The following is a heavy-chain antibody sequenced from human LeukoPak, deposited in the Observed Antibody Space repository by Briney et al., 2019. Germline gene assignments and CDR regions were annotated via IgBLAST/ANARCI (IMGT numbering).Heavy chain of an antibody. CDR1: GGTFSSYA. CDR2: IIPSLGIA. J-gene: IGHJ4*02. Sequence: SVKVSCKASGGTFSSYAISWVRQAPGQGLEWMGRIIPSLGIANYAQKFQGRVTITADKSTSTAYMELSSLRSEDTAVYYCASAVQTYYYDSSGFDYWGQGTLVTVSS. CDR3: ASAVQTYYYDSSGFDY. D-gene: IGHD3-22*01. V-gene: IGHV1-69*04.